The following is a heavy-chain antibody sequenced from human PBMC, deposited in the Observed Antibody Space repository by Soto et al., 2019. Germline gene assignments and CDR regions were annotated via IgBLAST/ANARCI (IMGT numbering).Heavy chain of an antibody. D-gene: IGHD2-15*01. CDR2: IYYSGST. V-gene: IGHV4-39*01. J-gene: IGHJ4*02. CDR3: ARFLEGYCSGGSCFYSYYFDY. Sequence: SETLSLTCTVSGGSISSSSYCWGWIRQPPGKGLEWTGSIYYSGSTYYNPSLKSRVTISVDTSKNQFSLKLSSVTAADTALYYCARFLEGYCSGGSCFYSYYFDYWGQGTLVTVSS. CDR1: GGSISSSSYC.